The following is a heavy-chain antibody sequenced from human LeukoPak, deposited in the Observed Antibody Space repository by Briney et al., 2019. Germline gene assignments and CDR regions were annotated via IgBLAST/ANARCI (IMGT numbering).Heavy chain of an antibody. CDR2: IIPILGIA. Sequence: SVKVSCKASGGTFSSYAISWVRQAPGQGLEWMGRIIPILGIANYAQKFQGRVTITADKSTSTAYMELSSLRSKDTAVYYCARGGDGYNYDYWGQGTLVTVSS. D-gene: IGHD5-24*01. CDR1: GGTFSSYA. V-gene: IGHV1-69*04. CDR3: ARGGDGYNYDY. J-gene: IGHJ4*02.